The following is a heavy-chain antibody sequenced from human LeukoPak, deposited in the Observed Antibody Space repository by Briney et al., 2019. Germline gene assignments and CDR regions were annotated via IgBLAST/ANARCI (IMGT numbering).Heavy chain of an antibody. CDR2: IRYDGSNK. J-gene: IGHJ4*02. CDR3: AKPKTGGSYYQGPLDY. V-gene: IGHV3-30*02. D-gene: IGHD1-26*01. Sequence: GGSLRLSCAASGFTFSSYGMHWVRQAPGKGLEWVAFIRYDGSNKYYADSVKGRFTISRDNSKNTLYLQMNSLRAEDTAVYYCAKPKTGGSYYQGPLDYWGQGTLVTVSS. CDR1: GFTFSSYG.